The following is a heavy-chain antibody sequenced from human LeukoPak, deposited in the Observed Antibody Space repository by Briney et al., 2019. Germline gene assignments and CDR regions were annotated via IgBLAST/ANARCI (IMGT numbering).Heavy chain of an antibody. Sequence: GGSLTLSCAASGFTFSSYAMSWVRQAPGKGLEWVSAISGSGGSTYYADSVKGRFTISRDNSKNTLYLQMNSLRAEDTAVYYCAKSTAVAGTSSFDYWGQGTLVTVSS. D-gene: IGHD6-19*01. CDR2: ISGSGGST. CDR3: AKSTAVAGTSSFDY. V-gene: IGHV3-23*01. CDR1: GFTFSSYA. J-gene: IGHJ4*02.